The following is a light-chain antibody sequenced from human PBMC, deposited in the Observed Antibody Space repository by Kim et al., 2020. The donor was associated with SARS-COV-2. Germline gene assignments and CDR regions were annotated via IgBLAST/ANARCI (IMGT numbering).Light chain of an antibody. J-gene: IGKJ2*01. CDR3: QQYNNWPPRYT. CDR2: GAS. CDR1: QSVSSN. V-gene: IGKV3-15*01. Sequence: SPGEGAARSCRASQSVSSNLAWYQQKPGQAPRLLIYGASTRATGIPARFSGSGSGTEFTLTISSLQSEDFAVYYCQQYNNWPPRYTFGQGTKLEI.